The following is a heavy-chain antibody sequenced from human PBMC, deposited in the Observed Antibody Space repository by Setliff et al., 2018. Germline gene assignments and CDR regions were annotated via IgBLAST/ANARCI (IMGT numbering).Heavy chain of an antibody. J-gene: IGHJ3*02. V-gene: IGHV4-39*07. CDR3: RQAVVGRDVFDI. D-gene: IGHD1-1*01. CDR2: IDQSGSG. CDR1: GGSISGSHYS. Sequence: PSETLSLTCSVSGGSISGSHYSWVWIRQPPGKGLEWFGEIDQSGSGDYNPSFKGRVTISVDTSKKQFSLTLRYVTAADTALYYCRQAVVGRDVFDIWGQGTVVTVSS.